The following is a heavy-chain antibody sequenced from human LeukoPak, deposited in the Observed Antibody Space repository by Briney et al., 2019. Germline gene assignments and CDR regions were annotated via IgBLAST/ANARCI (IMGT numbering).Heavy chain of an antibody. V-gene: IGHV4-59*08. J-gene: IGHJ6*02. CDR2: IYYSGNT. CDR1: GGSISSYY. CDR3: AGDQYGLDV. Sequence: SETLSFTCTVSGGSISSYYWSWIRQPPGKGLEWIGYIYYSGNTNYNPSLKSRVAISVDTSKNQFSLKLSSVTAADTAVYYCAGDQYGLDVWGQGTTVTVSS. D-gene: IGHD2-21*02.